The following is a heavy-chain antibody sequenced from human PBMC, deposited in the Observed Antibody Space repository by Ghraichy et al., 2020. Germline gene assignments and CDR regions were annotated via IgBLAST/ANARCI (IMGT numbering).Heavy chain of an antibody. Sequence: VPGQGLEWMGGIIPIFGTANYAQKFQGRVTITADKSTSTAYMELSSLRSEDTAVYYGAGKIVGYCTNGVCSDWFDPWGQGTLVTGSS. CDR2: IIPIFGTA. V-gene: IGHV1-69*06. CDR3: AGKIVGYCTNGVCSDWFDP. D-gene: IGHD2-8*01. J-gene: IGHJ5*02.